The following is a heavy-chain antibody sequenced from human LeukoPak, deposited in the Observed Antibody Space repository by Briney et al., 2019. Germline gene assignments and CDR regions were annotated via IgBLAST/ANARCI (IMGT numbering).Heavy chain of an antibody. CDR2: IRFDGSNT. J-gene: IGHJ4*02. CDR1: GFNFNSYG. V-gene: IGHV3-30*02. Sequence: GGSLRLSCAISGFNFNSYGMHWVRQAPGKGLEWVAFIRFDGSNTYYADSVKGRFTISRDNSKNTLSLQMNSLRTEDTALYYCARDFGVVNTFDYWGQGTLVTVSS. D-gene: IGHD3-3*01. CDR3: ARDFGVVNTFDY.